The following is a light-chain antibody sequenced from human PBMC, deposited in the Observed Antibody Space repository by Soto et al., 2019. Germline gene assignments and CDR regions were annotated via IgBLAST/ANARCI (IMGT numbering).Light chain of an antibody. CDR1: QSISSN. J-gene: IGKJ1*01. CDR3: QQYHIWPPWT. V-gene: IGKV3-15*01. CDR2: RTS. Sequence: EIVMTQSPATLSVSPGERATLSCRASQSISSNLAWYQQKPGQAPRLLMFRTSSRATGFPARFTGSGSGTEFTLTISSLQSEDFAVYYCQQYHIWPPWTSGQGTKVDI.